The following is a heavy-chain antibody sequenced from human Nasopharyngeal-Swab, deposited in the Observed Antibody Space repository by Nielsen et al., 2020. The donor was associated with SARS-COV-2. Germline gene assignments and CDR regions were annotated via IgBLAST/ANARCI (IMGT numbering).Heavy chain of an antibody. J-gene: IGHJ4*02. Sequence: GESLNISCAASGFTFSSYWMRWVRQAPGKGLEWVANIKQDGSEKYYVDSVKGRFTISRDNAKNSLYLQMNSLRAEETAVYYCARGGEYYYDSSGYYDYWGQGTLVTVSS. CDR1: GFTFSSYW. CDR3: ARGGEYYYDSSGYYDY. CDR2: IKQDGSEK. D-gene: IGHD3-22*01. V-gene: IGHV3-7*01.